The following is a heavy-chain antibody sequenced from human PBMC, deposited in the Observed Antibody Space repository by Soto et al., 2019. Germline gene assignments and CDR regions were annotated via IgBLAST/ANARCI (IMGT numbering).Heavy chain of an antibody. CDR1: GGSINDYY. J-gene: IGHJ4*01. CDR3: VAGPDRAKSAY. Sequence: SETLSLTCTVSGGSINDYYWSWTRQPPWKGLEWIAYGLRPDYTGYNPSLRNRVTISSDTSKNQFSLRLISVTAADTAVYYCVAGPDRAKSAYWGQGTLVTVSS. V-gene: IGHV4-59*01. CDR2: GLRPDYT.